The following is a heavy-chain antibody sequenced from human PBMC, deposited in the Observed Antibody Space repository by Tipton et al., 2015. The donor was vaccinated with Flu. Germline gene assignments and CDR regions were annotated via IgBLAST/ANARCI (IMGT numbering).Heavy chain of an antibody. CDR2: ISYDGSDK. D-gene: IGHD3-10*01. CDR1: KFTFSNYP. J-gene: IGHJ3*02. V-gene: IGHV3-30-3*01. CDR3: AREGYFYGSGNDAFDI. Sequence: RSLRLSCAASKFTFSNYPMHWVRQAPGKGLEWVAFISYDGSDKYYADSFKGRFTISRDNSKNTLYLQLNSLTTDDTAVYYCAREGYFYGSGNDAFDIWGPGTMVTVSS.